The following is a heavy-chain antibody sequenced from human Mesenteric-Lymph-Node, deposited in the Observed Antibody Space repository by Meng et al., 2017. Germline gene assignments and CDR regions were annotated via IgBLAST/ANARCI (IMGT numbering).Heavy chain of an antibody. Sequence: VQLVQSGAEVKIPAASVKVSSKASGYTFTAYYIHWVRQAPGQGLEWMGQITPNSGGTIYAPKFQGRVSMTRDTSISTAYMELSRLRSDDTAVYYCARDLGLLSDYWGQGTLVTVSS. V-gene: IGHV1-2*06. CDR3: ARDLGLLSDY. J-gene: IGHJ4*02. CDR1: GYTFTAYY. CDR2: ITPNSGGT. D-gene: IGHD3-16*01.